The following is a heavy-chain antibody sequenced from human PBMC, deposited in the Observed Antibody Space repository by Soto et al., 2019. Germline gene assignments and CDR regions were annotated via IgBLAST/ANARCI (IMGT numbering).Heavy chain of an antibody. CDR1: GFTFSDYY. V-gene: IGHV3-11*01. J-gene: IGHJ6*02. CDR2: ISSSGSTI. CDR3: ARDYSSSWYSYYYGMDV. D-gene: IGHD6-13*01. Sequence: GGSLRLSCAASGFTFSDYYMSWIRQAPGKGLEWVSYISSSGSTIYYADSVKGRFTISRDNAKNSLYLQMNSLRAEDMAVYYCARDYSSSWYSYYYGMDVWGQGTTVTVSS.